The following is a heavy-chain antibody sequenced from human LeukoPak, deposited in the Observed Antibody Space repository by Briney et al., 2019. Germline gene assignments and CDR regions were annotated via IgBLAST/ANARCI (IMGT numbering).Heavy chain of an antibody. V-gene: IGHV3-23*01. CDR1: GLTFRNYA. D-gene: IGHD3-10*01. Sequence: PGGSLRLSCAASGLTFRNYAMSWVRQAPGKGLEWVSGISDSGGSTHYADSVKGRFTISRDNSKNTLYLQMNSLRAEDTAVYYCAKDGDYYGSGSYYRYWGQGTLVTVSS. CDR3: AKDGDYYGSGSYYRY. J-gene: IGHJ4*02. CDR2: ISDSGGST.